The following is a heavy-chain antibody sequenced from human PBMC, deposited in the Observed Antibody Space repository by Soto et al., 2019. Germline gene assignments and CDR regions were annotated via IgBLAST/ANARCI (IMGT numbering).Heavy chain of an antibody. CDR3: AKDLRGGSGSYYGAFDI. CDR1: GFTFSSYA. CDR2: ISGSGGST. J-gene: IGHJ3*02. D-gene: IGHD1-26*01. Sequence: GGSLRLSCAASGFTFSSYAMSWVRQAPGKGLEWVSAISGSGGSTYYADSVKGRFTISRDNSKNTLYLQMNSLRAEDTAVYYCAKDLRGGSGSYYGAFDIWGQGTMVTVSS. V-gene: IGHV3-23*01.